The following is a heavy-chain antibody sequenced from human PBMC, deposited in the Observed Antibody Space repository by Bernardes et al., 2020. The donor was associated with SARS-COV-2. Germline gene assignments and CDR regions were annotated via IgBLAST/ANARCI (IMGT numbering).Heavy chain of an antibody. J-gene: IGHJ4*02. CDR3: TTGLLHRGGQFRLTTDLIDY. CDR2: IKSNTDGGTT. D-gene: IGHD3-16*01. CDR1: GFTFSNAW. Sequence: GGSLRLSCAASGFTFSNAWMSWVRQAPGKGLEWIGRIKSNTDGGTTDYAAPVKGRFSISRDDSKNTLYLQMTSLKTEDTAVYYCTTGLLHRGGQFRLTTDLIDYWGQGTLVTVSS. V-gene: IGHV3-15*01.